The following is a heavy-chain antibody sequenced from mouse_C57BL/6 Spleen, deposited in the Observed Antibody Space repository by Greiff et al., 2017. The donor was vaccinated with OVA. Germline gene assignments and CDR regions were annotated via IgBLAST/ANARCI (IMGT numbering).Heavy chain of an antibody. CDR1: GYTFTSYW. V-gene: IGHV1-50*01. CDR3: ARSRSDY. Sequence: QVQLKQPGAELVKPGASVKLSCKASGYTFTSYWMQWVKQRPGQGLEWIGEIDPSDSYTNYNQKFKGKATLTVDTSSSTAYMQLSSLTSEDSAVYYCARSRSDYWGQGTTLTVSS. CDR2: IDPSDSYT. D-gene: IGHD3-1*01. J-gene: IGHJ2*01.